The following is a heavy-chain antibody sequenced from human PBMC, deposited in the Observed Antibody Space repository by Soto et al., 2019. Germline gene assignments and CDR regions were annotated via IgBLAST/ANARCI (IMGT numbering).Heavy chain of an antibody. CDR2: IFHSGNA. Sequence: LSLTCTVSGGSIRNVYWSWIRQAPGKGLEWIGFIFHSGNAKYNPSLKSRVTISVDTSKNQFSLSLDSVTAADTAVYFCARAHAPTLPFDYWGQGTLVTVSS. CDR1: GGSIRNVY. J-gene: IGHJ4*01. D-gene: IGHD2-15*01. CDR3: ARAHAPTLPFDY. V-gene: IGHV4-59*01.